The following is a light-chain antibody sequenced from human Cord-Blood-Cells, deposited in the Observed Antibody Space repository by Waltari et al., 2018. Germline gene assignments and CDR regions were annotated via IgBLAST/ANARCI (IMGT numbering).Light chain of an antibody. CDR1: QSVSSN. J-gene: IGKJ4*01. V-gene: IGKV3-15*01. Sequence: EIVMTQSPATLSVYPGATALLSCRASQSVSSNLAWYQQKPGQAPRPLIYGAATRATGIPARFSGSGSGTEFTLTISSLQSEDFAVYYCQQYNNWPLTFGGGTKVEIK. CDR3: QQYNNWPLT. CDR2: GAA.